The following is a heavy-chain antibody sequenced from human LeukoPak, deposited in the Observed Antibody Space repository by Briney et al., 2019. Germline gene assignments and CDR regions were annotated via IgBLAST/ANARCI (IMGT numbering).Heavy chain of an antibody. Sequence: SETLSLTCTVSGGSIISYYWSWIRQPPGKGLEWIGYIYYSGSTNYNPSLKSRVTISVDTSKNQFSLKLSSVTAADTAMYYCARHGDLLSPFQTWGQGTLVTVSS. J-gene: IGHJ5*02. D-gene: IGHD2-21*02. CDR2: IYYSGST. CDR1: GGSIISYY. V-gene: IGHV4-59*08. CDR3: ARHGDLLSPFQT.